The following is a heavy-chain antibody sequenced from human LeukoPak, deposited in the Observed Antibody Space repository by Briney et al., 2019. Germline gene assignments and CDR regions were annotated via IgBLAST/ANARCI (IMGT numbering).Heavy chain of an antibody. V-gene: IGHV4-34*01. Sequence: PSETLSLTCAVYGGSFSGYYWSWIRQPPGKGLEWIGEINHSGSTNYNPSLKSRVTISVDTSKNQFSLKLSSVTAADTAVYYCARGPSRYDSRGYYRRKFDYWGQGTLVTVSS. D-gene: IGHD3-22*01. CDR3: ARGPSRYDSRGYYRRKFDY. CDR2: INHSGST. CDR1: GGSFSGYY. J-gene: IGHJ4*02.